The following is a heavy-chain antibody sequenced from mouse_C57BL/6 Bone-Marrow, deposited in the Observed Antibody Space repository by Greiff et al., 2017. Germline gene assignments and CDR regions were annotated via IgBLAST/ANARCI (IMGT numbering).Heavy chain of an antibody. V-gene: IGHV1-81*01. CDR2: IYPRSGNT. CDR1: GYTFTSYG. CDR3: AIYYYGIFAY. J-gene: IGHJ3*01. Sequence: QVQLQQSGAELARPGASVKLSCKASGYTFTSYGISWVKQRPGQGLEWIGEIYPRSGNTYYNEKFKGKATLTADKSSSTAYMELRSLTSEDSAVYFCAIYYYGIFAYWGQGTLVTVSA. D-gene: IGHD1-1*01.